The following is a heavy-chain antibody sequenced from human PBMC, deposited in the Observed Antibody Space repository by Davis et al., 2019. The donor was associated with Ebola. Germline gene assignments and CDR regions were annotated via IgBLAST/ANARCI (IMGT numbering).Heavy chain of an antibody. J-gene: IGHJ5*02. CDR1: GYSFTSYW. Sequence: KVSCKGSGYSFTSYWIGWVRQMPGKGLEWMGIIYPGDSDTRYSPSFQGQVTISAAKSISTAYLQWSSLKASDTAMYYCARQIVVVVAASKTGRFDPWGQGTLVTVSS. CDR3: ARQIVVVVAASKTGRFDP. CDR2: IYPGDSDT. D-gene: IGHD2-15*01. V-gene: IGHV5-51*01.